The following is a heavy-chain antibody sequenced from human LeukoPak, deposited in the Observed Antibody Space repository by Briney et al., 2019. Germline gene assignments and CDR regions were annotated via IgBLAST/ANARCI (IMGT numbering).Heavy chain of an antibody. V-gene: IGHV3-23*01. CDR2: ISGSGGST. CDR1: GFTFSSYA. CDR3: AKQPVLRYSDWLSSFDY. D-gene: IGHD3-9*01. Sequence: PGGSLRLSCAASGFTFSSYAMSWVRQAPGKGLEWVSAISGSGGSTYYVDSVKGRFTISRDNSKNTLYLQMNSLRAEDTAVYYCAKQPVLRYSDWLSSFDYWGQGTLVTVSS. J-gene: IGHJ4*02.